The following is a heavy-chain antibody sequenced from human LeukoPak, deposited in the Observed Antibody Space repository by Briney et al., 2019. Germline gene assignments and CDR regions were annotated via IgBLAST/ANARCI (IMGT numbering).Heavy chain of an antibody. CDR1: GYTFTGYY. D-gene: IGHD5-12*01. Sequence: ASVKVSCKASGYTFTGYYMHWVRQAPGQGLEWMGWINPNSGGTNYAQKFQGRVTMTRDTSISTAYMELSRLRSDDTAVCYCARSPRLGQIVALPDYWGQGTLVTVSS. CDR2: INPNSGGT. CDR3: ARSPRLGQIVALPDY. J-gene: IGHJ4*02. V-gene: IGHV1-2*02.